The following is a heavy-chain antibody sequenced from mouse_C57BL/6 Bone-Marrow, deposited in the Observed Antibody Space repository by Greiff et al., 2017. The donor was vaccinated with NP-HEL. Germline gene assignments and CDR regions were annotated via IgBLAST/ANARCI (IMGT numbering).Heavy chain of an antibody. CDR2: ISSGGSYT. D-gene: IGHD1-1*01. V-gene: IGHV5-6*01. J-gene: IGHJ4*01. Sequence: DVHLVESGGDLVKPGGSLKLSCAASGFTFSSYGMSWVRQTPDKRLEWVATISSGGSYTYYPDSVKGRFTISRDNAKNTLYLQMSSLKSEDTAMYYCARGNYGSSAYYYAMDYWGQGTSVTVSS. CDR3: ARGNYGSSAYYYAMDY. CDR1: GFTFSSYG.